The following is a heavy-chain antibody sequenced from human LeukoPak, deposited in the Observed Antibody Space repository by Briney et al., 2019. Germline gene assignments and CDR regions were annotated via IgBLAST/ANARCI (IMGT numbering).Heavy chain of an antibody. CDR3: TRGRVMGY. J-gene: IGHJ4*02. Sequence: GASVKVSCRTSGYSFTNYDINWVRQATGQGPEWMGWVNPDSGHTGYAQKFQGRVTMTRNTSISTVYMELSSLRSEDTAVYFCTRGRVMGYWGQGTLVTVSS. V-gene: IGHV1-8*01. CDR2: VNPDSGHT. CDR1: GYSFTNYD. D-gene: IGHD2-21*01.